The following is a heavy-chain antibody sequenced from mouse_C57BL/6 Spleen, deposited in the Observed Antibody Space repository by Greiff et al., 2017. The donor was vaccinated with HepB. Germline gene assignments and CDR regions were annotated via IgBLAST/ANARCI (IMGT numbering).Heavy chain of an antibody. V-gene: IGHV5-4*01. CDR1: GFTFSSYA. D-gene: IGHD2-4*01. J-gene: IGHJ2*01. CDR2: ISDGGSYT. CDR3: ARDTPSTMTKVYYFDY. Sequence: EVKLMESGGGLVKPGGSLKLSCAASGFTFSSYAMSWVRQTPEKRLEWVATISDGGSYTYYPDNVKGRFTISRDNAKNNLYLQMSHLKSEDTAMYYCARDTPSTMTKVYYFDYWGQGTTLTVSS.